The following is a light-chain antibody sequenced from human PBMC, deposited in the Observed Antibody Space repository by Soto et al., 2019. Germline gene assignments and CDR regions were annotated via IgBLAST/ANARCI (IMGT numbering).Light chain of an antibody. J-gene: IGKJ5*01. Sequence: DIQMTQSPPSLYAAVGDRVTITCRASQNIITSLNWYQHKPGKAPKLLIFDASRLHSGVPSRFSGSGSGSDFTLTISSLQPEDFATYYCQQSYNNVPITFGQGTRLEIK. CDR1: QNIITS. V-gene: IGKV1-39*01. CDR3: QQSYNNVPIT. CDR2: DAS.